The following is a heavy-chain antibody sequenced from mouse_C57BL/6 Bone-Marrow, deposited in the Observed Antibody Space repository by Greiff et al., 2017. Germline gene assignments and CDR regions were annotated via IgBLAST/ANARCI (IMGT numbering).Heavy chain of an antibody. Sequence: VKVVESGAELARPGASVKLSCKASGYTFTSYGISWVKQRTGQGLEWIGEIYPRSGNTYYNEKFKGKATLTAAKSSSTAYMELRSLTSEDSAVYFCAREAITTVVATDWYFDVWGTGTTVTVSS. V-gene: IGHV1-81*01. CDR1: GYTFTSYG. CDR2: IYPRSGNT. CDR3: AREAITTVVATDWYFDV. J-gene: IGHJ1*03. D-gene: IGHD1-1*01.